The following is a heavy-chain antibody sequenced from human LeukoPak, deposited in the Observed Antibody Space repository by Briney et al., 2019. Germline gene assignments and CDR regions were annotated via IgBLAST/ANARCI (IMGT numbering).Heavy chain of an antibody. J-gene: IGHJ3*02. V-gene: IGHV3-74*01. CDR2: INSDGSST. D-gene: IGHD3-22*01. Sequence: GGSLRLSCEASGFTFRGYWMHWVRQAPGKGLVWVSRINSDGSSTSYADSVKGRFTISRDNAKNTLYLQMNSLRAEDTAVYYCTRGADSSGYPDAFDIWGQGTMVTVSS. CDR3: TRGADSSGYPDAFDI. CDR1: GFTFRGYW.